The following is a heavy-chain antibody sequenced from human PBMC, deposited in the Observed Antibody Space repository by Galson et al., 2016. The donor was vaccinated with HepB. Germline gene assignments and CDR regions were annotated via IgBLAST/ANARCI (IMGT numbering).Heavy chain of an antibody. J-gene: IGHJ6*02. CDR1: GFTFSSYG. CDR2: IWYDGQNK. CDR3: AGSSSRSYYFGINV. Sequence: SLRLSCAASGFTFSSYGMYWVRQAPGKGLEWVAVIWYDGQNKYYADSVKGRLTISRDNSKNTLYLQVNSLRVEDTAVYYCAGSSSRSYYFGINVWGQGTTVTVSS. V-gene: IGHV3-33*01. D-gene: IGHD6-13*01.